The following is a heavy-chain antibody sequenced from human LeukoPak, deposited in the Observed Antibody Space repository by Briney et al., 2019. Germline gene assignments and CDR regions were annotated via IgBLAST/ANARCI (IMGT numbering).Heavy chain of an antibody. CDR2: IYYSGST. CDR3: ARANEPPLWFDP. CDR1: GGSISDAAYY. J-gene: IGHJ5*02. Sequence: SETLSLTCTVSGGSISDAAYYWSWIRQHPGEGLKWIGYIYYSGSTSYNPSLKSRVTISVDTSKNQFSLKLSSVTAADTAVYYCARANEPPLWFDPWGQGTLVTVSS. V-gene: IGHV4-61*08.